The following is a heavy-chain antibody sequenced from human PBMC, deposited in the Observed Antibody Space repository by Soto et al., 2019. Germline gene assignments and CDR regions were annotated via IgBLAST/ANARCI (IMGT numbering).Heavy chain of an antibody. CDR1: GYTFTSYG. D-gene: IGHD3-10*01. J-gene: IGHJ4*02. V-gene: IGHV1-18*01. Sequence: ASVKVSCKASGYTFTSYGISWVRQAPGQGLEWMGWISAYNGNTNYAQKLQGRVTMTTDTSTSTAYMELRSLRSDDTAVYYFSILVLLWFGESEFDYWGQGTLVTVSS. CDR2: ISAYNGNT. CDR3: SILVLLWFGESEFDY.